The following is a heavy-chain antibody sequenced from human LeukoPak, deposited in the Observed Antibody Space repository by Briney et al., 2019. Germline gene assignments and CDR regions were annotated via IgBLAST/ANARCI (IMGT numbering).Heavy chain of an antibody. V-gene: IGHV6-1*01. CDR2: TYYRSKWYN. Sequence: SQTLSLTCAISGDSVSSNSAAWNWIRQSPSRGLEWLGRTYYRSKWYNDYAVSVKSRITINPDTSKNQFSLQLNSVTPEDTAVYYCARGNGYYYDSSGYYCFDYWGQGTLVTVSS. J-gene: IGHJ4*02. CDR1: GDSVSSNSAA. D-gene: IGHD3-22*01. CDR3: ARGNGYYYDSSGYYCFDY.